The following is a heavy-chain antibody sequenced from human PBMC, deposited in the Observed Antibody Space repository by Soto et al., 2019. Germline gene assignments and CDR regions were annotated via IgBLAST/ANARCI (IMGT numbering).Heavy chain of an antibody. D-gene: IGHD1-26*01. CDR3: ARVVGGNWFDP. Sequence: QVQLQESGPGLVKPSQTLSLTCTVSGGSISSGDYYWSWIRQPPGKGLEWIGYIYSSGRTYYNPSLKGRVTISVDTSKNQFSLKLSSVTAADTAVYYCARVVGGNWFDPWGQGTLVTVSS. CDR2: IYSSGRT. CDR1: GGSISSGDYY. J-gene: IGHJ5*02. V-gene: IGHV4-30-4*01.